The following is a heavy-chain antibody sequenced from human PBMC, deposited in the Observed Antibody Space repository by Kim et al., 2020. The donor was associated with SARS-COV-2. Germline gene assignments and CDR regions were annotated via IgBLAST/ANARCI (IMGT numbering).Heavy chain of an antibody. D-gene: IGHD2-15*01. CDR2: T. J-gene: IGHJ3*01. Sequence: TCSASSVKGRFTISRDNSKNTLYLQMNSLRAEDTAVYYCARDGVDDAVDVWGQGTMVTVSS. CDR3: ARDGVDDAVDV. V-gene: IGHV3-23*01.